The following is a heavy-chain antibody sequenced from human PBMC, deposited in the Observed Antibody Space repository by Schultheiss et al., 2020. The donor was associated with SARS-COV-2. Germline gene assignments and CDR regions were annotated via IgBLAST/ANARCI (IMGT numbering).Heavy chain of an antibody. CDR1: GFTFSGSA. CDR3: TRRGYCSSTSCYFEDV. Sequence: GGSLRLSCAASGFTFSGSAMHWVRQASGKGLEWVGRIRSKANSYATAYAASVKGRFTISRDDSKNTAYLQMNSLKTEDTAVYYCTRRGYCSSTSCYFEDVWGKGTTVTVSS. D-gene: IGHD2-2*01. J-gene: IGHJ6*04. CDR2: IRSKANSYAT. V-gene: IGHV3-73*01.